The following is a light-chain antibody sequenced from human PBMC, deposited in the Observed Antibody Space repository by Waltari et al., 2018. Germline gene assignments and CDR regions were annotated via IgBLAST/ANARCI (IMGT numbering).Light chain of an antibody. V-gene: IGKV1-39*01. CDR1: QSIDDY. Sequence: DIQMTQSPSPLSASVGDRVTITCRSSQSIDDYLNWYQQKPGKAPKLLIHSASSLQRGVPSRFSGSGSGTDFTLTISSLQPEDFATYYCQQSYQTPPAFGHGTNVEFK. CDR3: QQSYQTPPA. J-gene: IGKJ1*01. CDR2: SAS.